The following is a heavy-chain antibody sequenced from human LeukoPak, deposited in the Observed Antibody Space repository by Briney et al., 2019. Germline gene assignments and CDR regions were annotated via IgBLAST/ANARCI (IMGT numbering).Heavy chain of an antibody. CDR2: IYHSGST. J-gene: IGHJ6*03. CDR3: ARARNWNYFYYYMDV. V-gene: IGHV4-4*02. Sequence: PSETLSLTCAVSGGSISSSNWWSWVRQPPGKGLEWIGEIYHSGSTNYNPSLKSRVTISVDKSKNQFSLKLSSVTAADTAVYYCARARNWNYFYYYMDVWGKGTTVTVSS. D-gene: IGHD1-1*01. CDR1: GGSISSSNW.